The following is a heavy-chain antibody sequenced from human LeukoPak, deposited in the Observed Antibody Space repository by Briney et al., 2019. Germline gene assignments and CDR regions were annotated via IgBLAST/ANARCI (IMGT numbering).Heavy chain of an antibody. CDR2: ISYDGSNK. Sequence: PGGSLRLSCAASGFTFTSYAMHCVRQAPGKGLEWVAVISYDGSNKYYADPVKGGFTITRDNTKNTLYLQMNSVRAEDTDVYYCAREGSKYYYDSSGIPPTGFDYWGQGTLVTVSS. CDR3: AREGSKYYYDSSGIPPTGFDY. V-gene: IGHV3-30-3*01. CDR1: GFTFTSYA. D-gene: IGHD3-22*01. J-gene: IGHJ4*02.